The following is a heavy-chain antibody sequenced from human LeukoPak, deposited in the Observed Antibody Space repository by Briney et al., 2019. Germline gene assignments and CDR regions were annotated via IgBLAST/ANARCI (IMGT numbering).Heavy chain of an antibody. Sequence: SETLSLTCTVSGYSISSGYYRGWIRQPPGKGLEWIGSIYHSGSTYYNPSLKSRVTISVDTSKNQFSLKLSSVTAADTAVYYCARATSGSSLNYYYYYMDVWGKGTTVTVSS. CDR2: IYHSGST. V-gene: IGHV4-38-2*02. D-gene: IGHD6-13*01. CDR1: GYSISSGYY. J-gene: IGHJ6*03. CDR3: ARATSGSSLNYYYYYMDV.